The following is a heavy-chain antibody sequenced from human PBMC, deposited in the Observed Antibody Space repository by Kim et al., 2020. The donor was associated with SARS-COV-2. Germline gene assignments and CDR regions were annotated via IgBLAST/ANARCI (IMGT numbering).Heavy chain of an antibody. CDR2: INHSGST. CDR3: ARGRRLLWFGSYYFDY. Sequence: SETLSLTCAVYGGSFSGYYWSWIRQPPGKGLEWIGEINHSGSTNYNPSLKSRVTISVDTSKNQFSLKLSSVTAADTAVYYCARGRRLLWFGSYYFDYWGQGTRFTVSS. V-gene: IGHV4-34*01. D-gene: IGHD3-10*01. J-gene: IGHJ4*02. CDR1: GGSFSGYY.